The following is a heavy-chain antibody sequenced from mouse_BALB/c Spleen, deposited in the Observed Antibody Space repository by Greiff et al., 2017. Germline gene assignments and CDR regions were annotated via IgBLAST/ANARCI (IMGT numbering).Heavy chain of an antibody. J-gene: IGHJ3*01. Sequence: EVQGVESGPELVKPGASVKISCKASGYTFTDYNMHWVKQSHGKSLEWIGYIYPYNGGTGYNQKFKSKATLTVDNSSSTAYMELRSLTSEDSAVYYCARPYYYGSYAYWGQGTLVTVSA. CDR3: ARPYYYGSYAY. CDR1: GYTFTDYN. CDR2: IYPYNGGT. V-gene: IGHV1S29*02. D-gene: IGHD1-1*01.